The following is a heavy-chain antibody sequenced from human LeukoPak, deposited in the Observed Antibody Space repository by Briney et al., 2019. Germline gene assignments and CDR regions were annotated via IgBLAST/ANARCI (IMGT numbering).Heavy chain of an antibody. CDR3: ARGPSGESGHDY. V-gene: IGHV4-4*07. CDR2: IYASGST. CDR1: GGSISHYY. D-gene: IGHD3-10*01. J-gene: IGHJ4*02. Sequence: PSETLSLTCTVSGGSISHYYWSWIRQPAGKGLEWIGRIYASGSTDLNPSLNSRVTMSIDTPNNQFSLKLGSVTAADTAVYYCARGPSGESGHDYWGQGTPVTVSS.